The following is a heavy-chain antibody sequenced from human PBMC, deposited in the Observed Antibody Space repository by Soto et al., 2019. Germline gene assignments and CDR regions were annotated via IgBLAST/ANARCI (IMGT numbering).Heavy chain of an antibody. D-gene: IGHD3-16*01. CDR2: ISGSGRTI. CDR3: ARLPFPWGWFDP. V-gene: IGHV3-11*01. CDR1: GIIFSDY. J-gene: IGHJ5*02. Sequence: QVQLVESGGGLVKPGGSLRLSCAASGIIFSDYMSWVRQAPGKGLEWLSYISGSGRTIYSADSVKGRFTISRDNATNSLPLQMNTLRAADTAVYYCARLPFPWGWFDPWGQGTLVTVSS.